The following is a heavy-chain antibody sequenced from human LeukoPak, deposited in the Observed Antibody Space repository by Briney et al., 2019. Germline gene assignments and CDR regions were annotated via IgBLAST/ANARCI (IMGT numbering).Heavy chain of an antibody. Sequence: ASVKVSRKVSGYTLTELSMHWVRQAPGKGLEWMGGFDPEDGETIYAQKFQGRVTMTEDTSTDTAYMELSSLRSEDTAVYYCATDSSRLQITFGGVIVPLFDYWGQGTLVTVSS. CDR1: GYTLTELS. CDR3: ATDSSRLQITFGGVIVPLFDY. CDR2: FDPEDGET. D-gene: IGHD3-16*02. J-gene: IGHJ4*02. V-gene: IGHV1-24*01.